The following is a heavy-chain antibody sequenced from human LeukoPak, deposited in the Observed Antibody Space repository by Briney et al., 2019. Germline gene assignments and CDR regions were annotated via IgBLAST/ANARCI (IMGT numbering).Heavy chain of an antibody. V-gene: IGHV1-58*01. J-gene: IGHJ6*03. Sequence: SVKVPCKASGFTFTNSAVQWVRQARGQRLEWIGWIVVGSGNINYAEKFQERVTITRDMSTRTAYMELSSLRFEDTAVYYCATTAYFDKDYYMDVWGKGTTVIVSS. CDR1: GFTFTNSA. CDR2: IVVGSGNI. D-gene: IGHD3-22*01. CDR3: ATTAYFDKDYYMDV.